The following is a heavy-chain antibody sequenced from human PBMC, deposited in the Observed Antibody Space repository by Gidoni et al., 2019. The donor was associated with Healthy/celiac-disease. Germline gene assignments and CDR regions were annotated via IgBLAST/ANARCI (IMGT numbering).Heavy chain of an antibody. V-gene: IGHV1-24*01. J-gene: IGHJ4*02. CDR1: GYTLTELS. Sequence: QVQLVQSGAEVQTPGASVKVSCKVSGYTLTELSMHWVRPAPGKGREWMGGFDPEDGETIYAQKFQGRVTMTEDTSTDTAYMERSSLRSEDTAVYYCATPYSSGWYYFDYWGQGTLVTVSS. CDR3: ATPYSSGWYYFDY. CDR2: FDPEDGET. D-gene: IGHD6-19*01.